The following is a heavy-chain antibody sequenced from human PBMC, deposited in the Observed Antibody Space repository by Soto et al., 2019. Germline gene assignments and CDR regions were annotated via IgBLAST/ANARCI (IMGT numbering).Heavy chain of an antibody. J-gene: IGHJ4*02. CDR2: ISGSGGST. CDR1: GFTFSSYA. D-gene: IGHD3-10*01. V-gene: IGHV3-23*01. CDR3: AKNYGSGSYLDY. Sequence: PGGSLILSCAASGFTFSSYAMSWVRQAPGKGLEWVSAISGSGGSTYYADSVKGRFTISRDNSKNTLYLQMNSLRAEDTAVYYCAKNYGSGSYLDYWGQGTLVTVSS.